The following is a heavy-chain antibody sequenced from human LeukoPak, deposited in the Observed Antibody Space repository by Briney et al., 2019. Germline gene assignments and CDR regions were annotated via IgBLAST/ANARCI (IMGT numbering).Heavy chain of an antibody. CDR1: GGSISNSSYY. CDR2: IYYSGST. J-gene: IGHJ4*02. D-gene: IGHD6-6*01. Sequence: SETLSLTCTVSGGSISNSSYYWGWIRQPPGKGLEWIGSIYYSGSTYYNPSLKSRVTISVDTSKNQFSLKLSSVTAADTAVYYCARDAYSSSSRSNYFDYWGQGTLVTVSS. CDR3: ARDAYSSSSRSNYFDY. V-gene: IGHV4-39*07.